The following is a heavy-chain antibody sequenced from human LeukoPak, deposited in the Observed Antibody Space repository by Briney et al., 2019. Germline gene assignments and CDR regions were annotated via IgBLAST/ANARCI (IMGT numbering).Heavy chain of an antibody. D-gene: IGHD4-17*01. CDR2: ISGSGSST. CDR3: ARDGTVTAGPFDP. J-gene: IGHJ5*02. V-gene: IGHV3-23*01. Sequence: PGGSLRLSCAASGFTFSSYAMSWVRQAPGEGLKWVSAISGSGSSTYSADSMKGRFTISRDNSKNTLYLQMNSLTAEDTAVYYCARDGTVTAGPFDPWGGGTLVTVSS. CDR1: GFTFSSYA.